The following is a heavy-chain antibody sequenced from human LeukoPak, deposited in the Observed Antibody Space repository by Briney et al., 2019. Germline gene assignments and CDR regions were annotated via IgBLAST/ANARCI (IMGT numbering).Heavy chain of an antibody. V-gene: IGHV1-69*02. CDR3: ASPIVVVPAANDYYGMDV. CDR1: GGTFSRYT. CDR2: IIPNLGIA. D-gene: IGHD2-2*01. J-gene: IGHJ6*02. Sequence: PVKLSCKASGGTFSRYTIRWVRQAPGQGLGWMGRIIPNLGIADYAQKLQGRVTITADKSTSTAYMELSSLRSEDTAVYYCASPIVVVPAANDYYGMDVWGQGTTVTVSS.